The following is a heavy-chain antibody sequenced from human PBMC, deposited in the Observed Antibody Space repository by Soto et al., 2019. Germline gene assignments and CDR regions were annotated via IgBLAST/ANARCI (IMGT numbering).Heavy chain of an antibody. CDR1: GFTFNNNG. CDR2: ISYDESHT. D-gene: IGHD3-3*01. CDR3: ARDPGFWRGYYPDS. V-gene: IGHV3-30*03. Sequence: GGSLRLSCAYSGFTFNNNGMHWVRQAPGKGLEWVAVISYDESHTYYGDSVRGRFTISRDTSENTLYLQMHFLRPEDTAVYYCARDPGFWRGYYPDSWGQGTLVTVSS. J-gene: IGHJ4*02.